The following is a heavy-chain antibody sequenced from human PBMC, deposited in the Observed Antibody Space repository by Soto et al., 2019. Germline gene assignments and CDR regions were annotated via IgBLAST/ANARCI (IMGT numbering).Heavy chain of an antibody. D-gene: IGHD3-16*02. Sequence: ASVKVSCKASSYTFTGYGISWVRQAPGQGLEWMGWISAYNGNTNYAQKLQGRVTMTTGTSTSTAYMELRSLRSDDTAVYYCARVAITFGGVIATNYGMDVWGQGTAVTVYS. CDR2: ISAYNGNT. CDR3: ARVAITFGGVIATNYGMDV. CDR1: SYTFTGYG. V-gene: IGHV1-18*01. J-gene: IGHJ6*02.